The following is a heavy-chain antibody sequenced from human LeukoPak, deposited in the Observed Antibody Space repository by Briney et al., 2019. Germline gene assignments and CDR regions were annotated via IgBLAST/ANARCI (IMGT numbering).Heavy chain of an antibody. D-gene: IGHD2-21*01. Sequence: SSETLSLTCTVSGGSISSYYWSWIRQPPGKGLEWIGYIYCSGSTNYNPSLKSRVTISVDTSKNQFSLKLSSVTAADTAVYYCARDMGYCGAWGQGTLVTVSS. V-gene: IGHV4-59*12. CDR2: IYCSGST. J-gene: IGHJ5*02. CDR1: GGSISSYY. CDR3: ARDMGYCGA.